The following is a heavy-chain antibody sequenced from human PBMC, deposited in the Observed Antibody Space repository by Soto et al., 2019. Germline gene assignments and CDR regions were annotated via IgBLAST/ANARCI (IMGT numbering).Heavy chain of an antibody. CDR3: ARHRIEVVWRGFDY. Sequence: SETLSLTCTVSGGSVSSGSYFWGWIRQPPGKGLQWIGNTYYNEDTSYNPSLKGRVAISIGTSKKQSSLQVTSVKAADTAMYFCARHRIEVVWRGFDYWGKGSPGT. V-gene: IGHV4-61*01. J-gene: IGHJ4*02. CDR1: GGSVSSGSYF. D-gene: IGHD1-1*01. CDR2: TYYNEDT.